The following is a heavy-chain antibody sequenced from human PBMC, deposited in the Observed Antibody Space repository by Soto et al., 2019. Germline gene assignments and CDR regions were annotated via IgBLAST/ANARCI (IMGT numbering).Heavy chain of an antibody. J-gene: IGHJ4*02. CDR3: ARETGSVAGIRQYYFDY. V-gene: IGHV4-59*01. CDR2: IYYSGST. D-gene: IGHD6-19*01. Sequence: SETLSLTCPVSGGSISSYYWSWIRQPPGKGLEWIGYIYYSGSTNYNPSLKSRVTISVDTSKNQFSLKLSSVTAADTAVYYCARETGSVAGIRQYYFDYWGQGTLVTVSS. CDR1: GGSISSYY.